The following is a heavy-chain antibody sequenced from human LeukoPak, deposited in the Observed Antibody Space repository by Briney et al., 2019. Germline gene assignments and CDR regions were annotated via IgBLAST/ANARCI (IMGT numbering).Heavy chain of an antibody. CDR3: ARDPVDGFSHFDY. Sequence: ASVKVSCKASGYTFTSYDINWVRQATGQGLEWMGWMNPNSGNTGYAQKFQGRVTMTRDTSISTDYMELSSLRFDDTAIYYCARDPVDGFSHFDYWGQGTLVTVSP. CDR1: GYTFTSYD. D-gene: IGHD5-24*01. V-gene: IGHV1-8*01. CDR2: MNPNSGNT. J-gene: IGHJ4*02.